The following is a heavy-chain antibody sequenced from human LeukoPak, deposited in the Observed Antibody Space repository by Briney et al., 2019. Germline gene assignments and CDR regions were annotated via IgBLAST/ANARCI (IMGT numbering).Heavy chain of an antibody. Sequence: ASVKVSCKASGYTFTGYYMHWVRQAPGQGLEWMGWINPNSGGTNYAQKFQGRVTMTRDTSTSTVYMELSSLRSEDTAVYYCARVKAEEFHLDVWGKGTTVTISS. CDR1: GYTFTGYY. D-gene: IGHD3-10*01. CDR2: INPNSGGT. CDR3: ARVKAEEFHLDV. V-gene: IGHV1-2*02. J-gene: IGHJ6*04.